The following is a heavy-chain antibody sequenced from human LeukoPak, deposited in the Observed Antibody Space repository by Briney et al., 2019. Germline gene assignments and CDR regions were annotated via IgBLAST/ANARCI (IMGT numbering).Heavy chain of an antibody. V-gene: IGHV3-21*04. CDR3: ARVPHIVVVPAAKGYWFDP. CDR2: ISSSSSYI. CDR1: GFTFSSYS. J-gene: IGHJ5*02. Sequence: PGGSLRLSCAASGFTFSSYSMNWVRQAPGKGLEWVSSISSSSSYIYYADSVKGRFTIPRDNAKNSLYLQMNSLRAEDTAVYYCARVPHIVVVPAAKGYWFDPWGQGTLVTVSS. D-gene: IGHD2-2*01.